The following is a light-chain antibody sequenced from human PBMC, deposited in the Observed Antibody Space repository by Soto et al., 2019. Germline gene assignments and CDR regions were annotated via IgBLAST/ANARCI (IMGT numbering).Light chain of an antibody. V-gene: IGLV2-14*01. J-gene: IGLJ2*01. Sequence: QSALTQPASVSGSPGQSITISCTGTSSDAGGYNYVSWFQQHPGKAPKLLIYDVSHRPSGVSNRFSGSKSGNTASLTISGLQAEDEADYYCSSYSSSSTTVFGGGTKLTVL. CDR2: DVS. CDR3: SSYSSSSTTV. CDR1: SSDAGGYNY.